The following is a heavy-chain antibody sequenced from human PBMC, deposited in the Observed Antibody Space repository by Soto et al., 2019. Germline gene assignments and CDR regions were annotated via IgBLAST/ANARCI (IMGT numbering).Heavy chain of an antibody. Sequence: AGGSLRLSCAASRFTFSTYAMNWVRKAPGKGLEWVSTITSSGSSTYYADSVKGRFTISRDNSKNTLYLQMNGLRVDDTAIYYCAKAPTAAFTYWVDYWGQGTLVTVS. D-gene: IGHD6-13*01. V-gene: IGHV3-23*01. CDR3: AKAPTAAFTYWVDY. CDR1: RFTFSTYA. CDR2: ITSSGSST. J-gene: IGHJ4*02.